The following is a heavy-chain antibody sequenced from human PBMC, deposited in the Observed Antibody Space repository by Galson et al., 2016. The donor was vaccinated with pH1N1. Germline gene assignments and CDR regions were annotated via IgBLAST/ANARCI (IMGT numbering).Heavy chain of an antibody. CDR1: GFTFSKYA. CDR2: ISGSGSNT. CDR3: AKGYYRDSSGYSIFDS. J-gene: IGHJ4*02. D-gene: IGHD3-22*01. V-gene: IGHV3-23*01. Sequence: SLRLSCAASGFTFSKYAMTWVRQAPGKGLEWVSCISGSGSNTHYADSVKGRFTIFRDNSKDALSLQMNSLRAEDTAVYYCAKGYYRDSSGYSIFDSWGQGTLVAVSS.